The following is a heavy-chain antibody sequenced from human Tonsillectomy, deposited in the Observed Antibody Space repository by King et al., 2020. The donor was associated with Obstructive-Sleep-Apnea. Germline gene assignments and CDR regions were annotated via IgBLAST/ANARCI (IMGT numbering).Heavy chain of an antibody. CDR2: MNPNSGNT. CDR1: GYTFTSYD. J-gene: IGHJ4*02. D-gene: IGHD5-12*01. V-gene: IGHV1-8*01. CDR3: ARVRGSGYDYAY. Sequence: VQLVESGAEVKKPGASVKVSCKASGYTFTSYDINWVRQATGQGLEWMGWMNPNSGNTGYAQKFQGRVTMPRSTSISTAYMELSSLRSEDTAVYYCARVRGSGYDYAYWGQGSLVTVSS.